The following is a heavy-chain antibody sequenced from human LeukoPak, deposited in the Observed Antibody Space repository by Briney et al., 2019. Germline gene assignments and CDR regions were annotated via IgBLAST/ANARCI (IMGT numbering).Heavy chain of an antibody. D-gene: IGHD2/OR15-2a*01. CDR1: GFTVSTNY. CDR2: MFGDGTT. Sequence: GGSLRLSCAASGFTVSTNYMSWVRQVPGKGLEWVSVMFGDGTTWHADSVKGRFTISRDNSKNTVYLQMNTLRVEDTAVYYCATLSTANFDYWGQGTLVTVSS. V-gene: IGHV3-66*01. J-gene: IGHJ4*02. CDR3: ATLSTANFDY.